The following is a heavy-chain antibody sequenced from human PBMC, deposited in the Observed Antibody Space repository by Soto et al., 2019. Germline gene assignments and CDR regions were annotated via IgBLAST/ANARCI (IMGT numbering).Heavy chain of an antibody. J-gene: IGHJ4*02. CDR1: GGSISSGDYY. V-gene: IGHV4-30-4*01. D-gene: IGHD3-10*01. CDR2: IYYSGST. CDR3: ARDYYGSGLIDY. Sequence: SEILSLTCTVSGGSISSGDYYWSWIRQPPGKGLEWIGYIYYSGSTYYNPSLKSRVTISVDTSKNQFSLKLSSVTAADTAVYYCARDYYGSGLIDYWGQGTLVTVSS.